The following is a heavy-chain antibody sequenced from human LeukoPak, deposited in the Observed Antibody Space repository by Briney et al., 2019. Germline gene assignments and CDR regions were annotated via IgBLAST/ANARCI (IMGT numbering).Heavy chain of an antibody. CDR1: GFTFSSYW. Sequence: GGSLRLSCAASGFTFSSYWMHWVRQAPGKGLEWVSAISGSGGSTYYADSVKGRFTISRDNSKNTLYLQMNSLRAEDTAVYYCAGKKKGDYFDYWGQGTLVTVSS. CDR3: AGKKKGDYFDY. V-gene: IGHV3-23*01. D-gene: IGHD3-16*01. J-gene: IGHJ4*02. CDR2: ISGSGGST.